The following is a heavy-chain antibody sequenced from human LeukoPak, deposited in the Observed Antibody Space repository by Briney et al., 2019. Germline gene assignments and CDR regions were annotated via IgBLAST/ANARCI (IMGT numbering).Heavy chain of an antibody. CDR3: ARDQPMIVVPDAFDI. J-gene: IGHJ3*02. Sequence: GASVKVSCKASGYTFTSYGISWVRQAPGQGLEWMGWISAYNCNTNYAQKLQGRVTMTTDTSTSTAYMELRSLRSDDTAVYYCARDQPMIVVPDAFDIWGQGTMVTVSS. CDR1: GYTFTSYG. CDR2: ISAYNCNT. V-gene: IGHV1-18*01. D-gene: IGHD3-22*01.